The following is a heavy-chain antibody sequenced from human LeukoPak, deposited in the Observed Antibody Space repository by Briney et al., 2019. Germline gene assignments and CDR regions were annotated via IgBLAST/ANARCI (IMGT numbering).Heavy chain of an antibody. V-gene: IGHV1-8*01. CDR2: MKPNNGKT. D-gene: IGHD5-18*01. Sequence: ASVKVSCKASGYSFTSHDINWVRQAPGQGLEWMGWMKPNNGKTGYAQKFQGRVTMTSDTSISTAYMEVSSLKSEDTAVYYCVRWADTPFDYWGQGTLVTVSS. CDR1: GYSFTSHD. J-gene: IGHJ4*02. CDR3: VRWADTPFDY.